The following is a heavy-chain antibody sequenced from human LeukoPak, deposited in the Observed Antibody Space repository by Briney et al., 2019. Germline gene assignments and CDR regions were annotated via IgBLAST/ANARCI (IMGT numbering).Heavy chain of an antibody. Sequence: ASVKVSCKASGYTFTSYDVNWFRQATGQGLEWMGWMNPNSGNTGYAQKFQGRVSLTRDTSISTAYLELISLRSEDTAVYYCARDRDSGSVDAFDIWGQGTMVTVSS. CDR3: ARDRDSGSVDAFDI. J-gene: IGHJ3*02. D-gene: IGHD1-26*01. CDR2: MNPNSGNT. V-gene: IGHV1-8*01. CDR1: GYTFTSYD.